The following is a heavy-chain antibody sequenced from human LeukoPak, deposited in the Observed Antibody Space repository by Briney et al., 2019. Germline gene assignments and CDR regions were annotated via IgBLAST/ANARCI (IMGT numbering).Heavy chain of an antibody. CDR2: IRNDGSTK. D-gene: IGHD2-2*01. CDR1: GFTFSSYG. CDR3: AKDLPAAYFDS. Sequence: GGSLRLSCAASGFTFSSYGMHWVRQAPGKGLEGVAFIRNDGSTKFYADSVKGRFTISRDNSENTLYLQMNSLRAEDTAVYYCAKDLPAAYFDSWGQGTLVTVSS. V-gene: IGHV3-30*02. J-gene: IGHJ4*02.